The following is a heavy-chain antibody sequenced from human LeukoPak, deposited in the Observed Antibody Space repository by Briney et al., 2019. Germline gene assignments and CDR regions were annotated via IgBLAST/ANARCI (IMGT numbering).Heavy chain of an antibody. J-gene: IGHJ6*02. V-gene: IGHV1-18*01. CDR1: GYTFTSYG. CDR2: ISAYNGNT. D-gene: IGHD6-13*01. Sequence: GASVKVSCKASGYTFTSYGISWVRQAPGQGLEWMGWISAYNGNTNYAQKLQGRVTMTTDTSTSTAYMELRSLRSDDTAVYYCAGELYSSRRNYYYYGMDVWGQGTTVTVSS. CDR3: AGELYSSRRNYYYYGMDV.